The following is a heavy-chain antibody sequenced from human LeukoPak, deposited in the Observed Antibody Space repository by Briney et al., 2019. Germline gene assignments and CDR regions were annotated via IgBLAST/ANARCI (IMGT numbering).Heavy chain of an antibody. D-gene: IGHD3-10*01. CDR1: GFTFSSYE. V-gene: IGHV3-48*03. CDR2: ISSSGSTI. J-gene: IGHJ4*02. Sequence: GGTLRLSCAASGFTFSSYEMNWVRQAPGKGLEWVSYISSSGSTIYYADSVKGRFTISRDNAKNSLYLQMNSLRAEDTAVYYCARDTLGEGEDANYAVYYFDYWGQGTPVTVSS. CDR3: ARDTLGEGEDANYAVYYFDY.